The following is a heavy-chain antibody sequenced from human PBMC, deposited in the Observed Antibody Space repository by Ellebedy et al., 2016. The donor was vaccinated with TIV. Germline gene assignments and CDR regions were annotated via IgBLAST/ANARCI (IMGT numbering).Heavy chain of an antibody. CDR1: GLTFSNYG. J-gene: IGHJ1*01. CDR3: AREAGTSGWYSGFQH. D-gene: IGHD6-19*01. CDR2: MSGSGCST. Sequence: GGSLRLSCAASGLTFSNYGMSWVRQAPGKGLEWVSAMSGSGCSTYYADSVKGRFTISRNDSKNTLYLQMNSLRAEDTAIYYCAREAGTSGWYSGFQHWGQGTLVTVSS. V-gene: IGHV3-23*01.